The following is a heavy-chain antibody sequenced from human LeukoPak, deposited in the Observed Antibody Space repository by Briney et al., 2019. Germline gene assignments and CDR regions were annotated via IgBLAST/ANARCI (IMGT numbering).Heavy chain of an antibody. V-gene: IGHV1-46*01. Sequence: ASVKVSCKASGYTFTSYYMHWVRQAPGQGLEWMGIINPSGGSTSYAQKFQGRVTMTGDTSTSTVYMELSSLRSEDTAVYYCAREPGGWEPSPQGDYWGQGTLVTVSS. J-gene: IGHJ4*02. CDR1: GYTFTSYY. CDR2: INPSGGST. CDR3: AREPGGWEPSPQGDY. D-gene: IGHD1-26*01.